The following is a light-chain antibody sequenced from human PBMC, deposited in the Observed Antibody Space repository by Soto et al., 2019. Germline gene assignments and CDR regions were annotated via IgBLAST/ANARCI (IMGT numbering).Light chain of an antibody. V-gene: IGLV2-14*01. CDR3: ISYTSSSTRGV. J-gene: IGLJ2*01. CDR2: DVS. CDR1: SSDVGGYNY. Sequence: QSALTQPASVSGSPGQSITISCTGTSSDVGGYNYVSWYQQHPGKAPKLMIYDVSNRPSGVSNRFSGSKSGNTASLTISGLQAEDEADYYCISYTSSSTRGVFGGGTKRTVL.